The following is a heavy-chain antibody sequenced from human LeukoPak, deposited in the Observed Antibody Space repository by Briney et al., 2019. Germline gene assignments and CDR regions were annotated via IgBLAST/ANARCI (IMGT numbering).Heavy chain of an antibody. CDR1: GYSFTTYW. V-gene: IGHV5-51*01. CDR2: IFPGDSDT. J-gene: IGHJ3*02. D-gene: IGHD3-9*01. CDR3: ARRSYDILTGYHGAFDI. Sequence: GESLKISCEAYGYSFTTYWIGWVRQMPGKGLEWMGIIFPGDSDTTYSPSFQGQVTISADRSISIAYLQWSSLKASDTAIYYCARRSYDILTGYHGAFDIWGQGTTVTVS.